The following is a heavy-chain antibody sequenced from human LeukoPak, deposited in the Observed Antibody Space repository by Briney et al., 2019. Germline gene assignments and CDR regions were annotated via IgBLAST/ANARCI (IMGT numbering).Heavy chain of an antibody. J-gene: IGHJ4*02. CDR1: GFTFSSYW. CDR3: ARVANTAMVVDY. CDR2: IKQDGSEK. V-gene: IGHV3-7*01. D-gene: IGHD5-18*01. Sequence: GGSPRLSCAASGFTFSSYWMSWVRQAPGKGLEWVANIKQDGSEKYYVDSVKGRFTISRDNAKNSLYLQMNGLRAEDTAVYYCARVANTAMVVDYWGQGTLVTVSS.